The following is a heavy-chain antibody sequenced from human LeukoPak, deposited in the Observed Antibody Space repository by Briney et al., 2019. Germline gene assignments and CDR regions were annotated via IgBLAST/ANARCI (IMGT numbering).Heavy chain of an antibody. CDR3: ASGGVYDFWSGYFGPDY. D-gene: IGHD3-3*01. CDR2: IYSSGST. V-gene: IGHV3-53*01. CDR1: GFTVSSNY. Sequence: PGGSLRLSCAASGFTVSSNYMSWVRQAPGKGLEGVSVIYSSGSTYYADSVKGRFTISRDNSKNTLYLQMNSLRAEATAVYYCASGGVYDFWSGYFGPDYWGQGTLVTVSS. J-gene: IGHJ4*02.